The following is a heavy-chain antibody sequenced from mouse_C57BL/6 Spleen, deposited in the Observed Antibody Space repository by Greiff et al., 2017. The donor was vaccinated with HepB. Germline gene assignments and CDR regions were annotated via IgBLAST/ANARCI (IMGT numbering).Heavy chain of an antibody. CDR3: ARTGSSYRWYFDV. CDR1: GYTFTSYW. V-gene: IGHV1-61*01. Sequence: QVQLQQPGAELVRPGSSVKLSCKASGYTFTSYWMDWVKQRPGQGLEWIGNIYPSDSETHYNQKFKDKATLTVDKSSSTAYMQLSSLTSEDSAVYYCARTGSSYRWYFDVWGTGTTVTVSS. J-gene: IGHJ1*03. D-gene: IGHD1-1*01. CDR2: IYPSDSET.